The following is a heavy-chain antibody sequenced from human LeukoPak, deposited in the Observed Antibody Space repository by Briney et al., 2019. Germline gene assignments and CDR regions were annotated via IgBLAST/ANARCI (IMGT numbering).Heavy chain of an antibody. V-gene: IGHV4-34*01. CDR2: INHSGST. CDR1: GGSFSGYD. Sequence: SETLSLTCAVYGGSFSGYDWSWIRQAPGKGLEWIGEINHSGSTNYNPSLQSRVTISVDTSKSQCSLKLSSVTAADTAVYYCARMMALSSSFFYYYYMDVWGKGTTVTVSS. CDR3: ARMMALSSSFFYYYYMDV. J-gene: IGHJ6*03. D-gene: IGHD6-13*01.